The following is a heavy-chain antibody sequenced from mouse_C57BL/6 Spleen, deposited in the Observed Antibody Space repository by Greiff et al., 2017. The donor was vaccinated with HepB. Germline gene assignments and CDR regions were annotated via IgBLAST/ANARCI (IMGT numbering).Heavy chain of an antibody. J-gene: IGHJ2*01. D-gene: IGHD1-1*01. CDR1: GYTFTSYW. CDR2: IDPDDSYT. V-gene: IGHV1-59*01. CDR3: ARKPTVVAPYFDY. Sequence: VQLQQPGAELVRPGTSVKLSCKASGYTFTSYWMHWVKQRPGQGLEWIGVIDPDDSYTNYNQKFKGKATLTVDTSSSTSYMQLISLTSEDSAVYYCARKPTVVAPYFDYWGQGTTLTVSS.